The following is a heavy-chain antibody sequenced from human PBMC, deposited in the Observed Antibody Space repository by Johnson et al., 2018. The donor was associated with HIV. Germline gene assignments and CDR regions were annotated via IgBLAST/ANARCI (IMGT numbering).Heavy chain of an antibody. J-gene: IGHJ3*02. CDR3: AKEGEYFYDSSGFDAFDI. V-gene: IGHV3-30*04. Sequence: QVQLVESGGGVVQPGRSLRLSCAASGFTFSSYAMHWVRQAPGKGLEWVAVISYDGSDKYSADSVKGRFTISRDNSKNTLYLQMNSLRSEDTAVYYCAKEGEYFYDSSGFDAFDIWGQGTMVTVSS. D-gene: IGHD3-22*01. CDR2: ISYDGSDK. CDR1: GFTFSSYA.